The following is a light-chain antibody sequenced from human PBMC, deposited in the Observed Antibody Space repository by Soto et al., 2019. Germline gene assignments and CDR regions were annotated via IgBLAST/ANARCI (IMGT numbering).Light chain of an antibody. CDR2: DAS. Sequence: DVQLTQSTSTLSASVGDRVTSTFRASQSLNNRLAWYQQKPGKAPKLLIYDASTLESGVSSRFSGTGSETECTLTITDLQADDLATYFCHQYKTYSTFGQGTKVDIK. J-gene: IGKJ1*01. CDR1: QSLNNR. V-gene: IGKV1-5*01. CDR3: HQYKTYST.